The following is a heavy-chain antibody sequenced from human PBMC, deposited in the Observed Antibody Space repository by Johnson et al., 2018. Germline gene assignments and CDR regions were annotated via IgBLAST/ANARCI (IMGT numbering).Heavy chain of an antibody. V-gene: IGHV3-21*01. CDR2: ISSSSSYI. J-gene: IGHJ6*03. CDR3: ARDREVTTAYYYYYYMDV. D-gene: IGHD4-17*01. CDR1: GFTFSSYS. Sequence: VQLVQSGGGLVKPGGSLRLSCAASGFTFSSYSMNWVRQAPGKGLEWVSSISSSSSYIYYADSVKGRFTISRDNAKNSLYLQMNSLRAEDTAVYYCARDREVTTAYYYYYYMDVWGKGTTVTVSS.